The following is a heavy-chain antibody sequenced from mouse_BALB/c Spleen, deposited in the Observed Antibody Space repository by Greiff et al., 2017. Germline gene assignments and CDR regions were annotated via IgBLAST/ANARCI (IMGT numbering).Heavy chain of an antibody. CDR1: GFTFSDYY. D-gene: IGHD4-1*01. CDR3: ARSWDMDY. Sequence: DVKLVESGGGLVKPGGSLTLSCAASGFTFSDYYMYWVRQPPEKRLEWVATISDGGSYTYYPDSVKGRFTISRDNAKNNLYLQMSSLKSEDTAMYYCARSWDMDYWGQGTSVTVSS. J-gene: IGHJ4*01. V-gene: IGHV5-4*02. CDR2: ISDGGSYT.